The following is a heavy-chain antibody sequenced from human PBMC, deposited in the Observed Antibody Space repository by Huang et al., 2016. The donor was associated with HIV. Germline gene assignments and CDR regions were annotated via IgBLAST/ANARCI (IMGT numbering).Heavy chain of an antibody. CDR3: AREKAADSAWYGVYYFDY. J-gene: IGHJ4*02. D-gene: IGHD6-19*01. V-gene: IGHV4-34*01. CDR2: TNHIGKT. Sequence: QVQLRQWGAGLAKPSETLSLTCAVYGGSFSGYYWTWIRQSPGKGLEWIGETNHIGKTNYQPSLKSRVTISKDTAKNQFSLQLTSVSAADTGVYFCAREKAADSAWYGVYYFDYWGEGALVTVTS. CDR1: GGSFSGYY.